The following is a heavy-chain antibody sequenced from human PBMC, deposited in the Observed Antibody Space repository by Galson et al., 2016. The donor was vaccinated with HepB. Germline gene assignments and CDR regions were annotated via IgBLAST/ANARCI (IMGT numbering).Heavy chain of an antibody. CDR3: ARVRGGSYFKGFFDY. CDR1: GYSFTTYV. V-gene: IGHV1-3*01. D-gene: IGHD1-26*01. Sequence: SVKVSCKASGYSFTTYVVHWVRQAPGHSLEWMGWINAGNGNTRYSQNFQGRVSITRDISASAAYMELSSLRSEDTAIYYCARVRGGSYFKGFFDYWGQGTLVTVSS. J-gene: IGHJ4*02. CDR2: INAGNGNT.